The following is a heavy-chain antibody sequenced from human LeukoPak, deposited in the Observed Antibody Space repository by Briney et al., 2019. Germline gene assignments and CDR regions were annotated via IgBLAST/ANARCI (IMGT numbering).Heavy chain of an antibody. Sequence: PSETLSLTCSVSGDSVSRSDSYWDWIRQPPGKGLQWIGTIYYSGRTYYSPSLKSRVTMSVDTSNNQFSLKLRSVTAADTAVYYCARRRYYDGSGYLEWGQGTLLSVSS. D-gene: IGHD3-22*01. V-gene: IGHV4-39*01. J-gene: IGHJ1*01. CDR1: GDSVSRSDSY. CDR3: ARRRYYDGSGYLE. CDR2: IYYSGRT.